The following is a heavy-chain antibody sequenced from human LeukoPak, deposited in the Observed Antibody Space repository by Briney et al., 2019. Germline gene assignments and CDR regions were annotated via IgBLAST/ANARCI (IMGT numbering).Heavy chain of an antibody. CDR2: IYVSGST. D-gene: IGHD6-13*01. Sequence: SETLSLICTVSGGSTSSYYWSWIRQSAGKGLEWIGRIYVSGSTTYNPSLNSRVTMSLDTSKNQFSLKLSSVTAADTAVYYCARQVGIAAAGTRSWFDPWGQGTLVTVSS. CDR1: GGSTSSYY. CDR3: ARQVGIAAAGTRSWFDP. V-gene: IGHV4-4*07. J-gene: IGHJ5*02.